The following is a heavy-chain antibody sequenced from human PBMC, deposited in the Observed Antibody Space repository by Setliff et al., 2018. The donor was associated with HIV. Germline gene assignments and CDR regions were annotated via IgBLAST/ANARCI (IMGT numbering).Heavy chain of an antibody. CDR1: GYSFTSYW. D-gene: IGHD1-26*01. CDR2: IYPGDSAI. CDR3: TRRRRAPGIEDLEAY. J-gene: IGHJ4*02. Sequence: GESLKISCKGSGYSFTSYWISWVRQMPGKGLEWIGVIYPGDSAIRYSPSFQGQVFISADRSITTAYLQWDSLKASDTAMYYCTRRRRAPGIEDLEAYWGQGTLVTVSS. V-gene: IGHV5-51*01.